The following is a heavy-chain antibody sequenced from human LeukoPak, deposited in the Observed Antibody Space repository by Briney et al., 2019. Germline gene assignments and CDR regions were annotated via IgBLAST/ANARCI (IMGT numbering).Heavy chain of an antibody. J-gene: IGHJ4*02. CDR3: AREWEPYMSTGGSDY. D-gene: IGHD1-26*01. CDR1: GFTFDTYS. V-gene: IGHV3-48*04. Sequence: GGSLRLSCVASGFTFDTYSMNWIRQAPGKGLEWTSYITDDSKTMYYADSVKGRFTISRDNAKNALYLQMNSLRGEDTAVYYCAREWEPYMSTGGSDYWGQGTLVTVSS. CDR2: ITDDSKTM.